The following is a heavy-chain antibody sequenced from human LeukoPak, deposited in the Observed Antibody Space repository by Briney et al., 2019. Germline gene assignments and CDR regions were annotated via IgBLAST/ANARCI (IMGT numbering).Heavy chain of an antibody. CDR2: INPNSGGT. Sequence: ASVKVSCKASGYTFTGYYMHWVRQAPGQGLEWMGWINPNSGGTNYPQKFQGRVTMTRDTSISTAYMELSGLRSDDTAVYYCARVDYDTSGAYYWGEGTLFTVSS. CDR1: GYTFTGYY. J-gene: IGHJ4*02. D-gene: IGHD3-22*01. V-gene: IGHV1-2*02. CDR3: ARVDYDTSGAYY.